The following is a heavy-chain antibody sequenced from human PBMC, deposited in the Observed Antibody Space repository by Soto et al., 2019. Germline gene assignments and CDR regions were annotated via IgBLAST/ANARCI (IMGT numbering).Heavy chain of an antibody. J-gene: IGHJ4*02. V-gene: IGHV3-30*04. CDR2: ISYDGSNK. CDR1: GFTFSSYA. Sequence: GGSLRLSCAASGFTFSSYAMHWVRQAPGKGLEWVAVISYDGSNKYYADSVKGRFTISRDNSKNTLYLQMNSLRAEDTAVYYCAREGDGPFDYWGQGTLVTVSS. CDR3: AREGDGPFDY.